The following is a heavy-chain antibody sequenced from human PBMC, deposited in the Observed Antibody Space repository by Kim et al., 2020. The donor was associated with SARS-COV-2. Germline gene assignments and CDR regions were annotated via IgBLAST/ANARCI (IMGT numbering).Heavy chain of an antibody. CDR3: AKDRRSSYDYVWGSYRPYYYYYGMDV. CDR1: GFTFSSYG. J-gene: IGHJ6*02. Sequence: GGSLRLSWAASGFTFSSYGMHWVRQAPGKGLEWVAVISYDGSNKYYADSVKGRFTISRDNSKNTLYLQMNSLRAEDTAVYYCAKDRRSSYDYVWGSYRPYYYYYGMDVWGQGTTVTVSS. CDR2: ISYDGSNK. D-gene: IGHD3-16*02. V-gene: IGHV3-30*18.